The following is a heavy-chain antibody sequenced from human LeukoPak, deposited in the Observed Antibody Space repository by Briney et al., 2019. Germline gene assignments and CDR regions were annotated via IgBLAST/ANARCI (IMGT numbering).Heavy chain of an antibody. Sequence: TSETLSLTCAVYGGSFSGYYWSWIRQPPGKGLEWIGEINHSGSTNYNPSLKSRVTISVDTSKNQFSLKLSSVPAADTAVYYCARGFTGTTGYWGQGTLVTVSS. V-gene: IGHV4-34*01. CDR3: ARGFTGTTGY. D-gene: IGHD1-7*01. CDR1: GGSFSGYY. J-gene: IGHJ4*02. CDR2: INHSGST.